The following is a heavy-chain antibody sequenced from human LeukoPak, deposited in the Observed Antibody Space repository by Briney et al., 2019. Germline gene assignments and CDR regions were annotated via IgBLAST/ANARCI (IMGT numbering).Heavy chain of an antibody. CDR3: AGPTGDDAFDI. V-gene: IGHV1-2*02. D-gene: IGHD7-27*01. J-gene: IGHJ3*02. CDR1: GYTFTGYY. CDR2: INLNSGGT. Sequence: ASVKVSCKASGYTFTGYYMHWVRQAPGQGLEWMGWINLNSGGTNYAQKFQGRVTMTRDTSISTAYMELSRLRSDDTAVYYCAGPTGDDAFDIWGQGTMVTVSS.